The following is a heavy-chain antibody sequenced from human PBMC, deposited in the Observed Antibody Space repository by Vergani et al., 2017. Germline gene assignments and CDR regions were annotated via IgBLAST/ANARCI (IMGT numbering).Heavy chain of an antibody. CDR1: GFTFSSYA. Sequence: EVQLLESGGGLVQPGGSLRLSCAASGFTFSSYAMSWVRQAPGKGLEWVSAISGSGGSTYYADSVKGRFTISRDNSKNTLYLQMNSLRAEDTAVYYCAAHHITMIVLDNPGDYWGQGTLVTVSS. CDR3: AAHHITMIVLDNPGDY. D-gene: IGHD3-22*01. CDR2: ISGSGGST. J-gene: IGHJ4*02. V-gene: IGHV3-23*01.